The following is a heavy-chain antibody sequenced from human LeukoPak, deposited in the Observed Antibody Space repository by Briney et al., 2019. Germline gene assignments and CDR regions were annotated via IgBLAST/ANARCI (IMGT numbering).Heavy chain of an antibody. Sequence: ASVKVSCKVSGYTLTELSMHWVRQAPGKGLEWMGGFDPEDGETIYAQKFQGRVTMTEDTSTDTAYMELSSLRSEDTAVYYCATKVADPTAFDIWGQGTMVIVSS. D-gene: IGHD5-12*01. CDR1: GYTLTELS. CDR2: FDPEDGET. J-gene: IGHJ3*02. V-gene: IGHV1-24*01. CDR3: ATKVADPTAFDI.